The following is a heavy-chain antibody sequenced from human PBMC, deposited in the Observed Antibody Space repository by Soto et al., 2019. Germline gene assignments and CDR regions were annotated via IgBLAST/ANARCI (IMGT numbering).Heavy chain of an antibody. CDR1: GYTFTSYG. CDR2: ISAYNGNT. J-gene: IGHJ6*02. V-gene: IGHV1-18*04. Sequence: GASVKVSCKASGYTFTSYGISWVRQAPGQGLEWMGWISAYNGNTNYAQKLQGRVTMTTDTSTSTAYMELRSLRSDDTTVYYCAREGIQLWLRYNYYGMDVWGQGTTVTVSS. CDR3: AREGIQLWLRYNYYGMDV. D-gene: IGHD5-18*01.